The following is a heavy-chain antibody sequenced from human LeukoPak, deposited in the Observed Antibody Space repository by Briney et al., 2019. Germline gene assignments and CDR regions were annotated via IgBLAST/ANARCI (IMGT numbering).Heavy chain of an antibody. J-gene: IGHJ5*02. V-gene: IGHV4-34*01. Sequence: SETLSLTCAVYGGSFSGYYWSWIRQPPGKGLEWIGEINHSGSTNYNPSLKSRVTISVDTSKNQFSLKLSSVTAADTAAYYCARVGWESNWFDPWGQGTLVTVSS. CDR2: INHSGST. D-gene: IGHD6-19*01. CDR3: ARVGWESNWFDP. CDR1: GGSFSGYY.